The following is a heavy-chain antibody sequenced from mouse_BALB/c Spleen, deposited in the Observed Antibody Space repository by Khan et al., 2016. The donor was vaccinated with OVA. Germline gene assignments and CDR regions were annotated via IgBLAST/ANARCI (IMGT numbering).Heavy chain of an antibody. J-gene: IGHJ2*01. Sequence: VQLQESGAELAKPGASLKLSCKASGYTFTTYWMHWIKQRPGQGLEWIGYINPTSGYTDYNETLKDRATFSADKSTSTLFMQLTSLTSEDSAVYYCTRDRIDYWGQGTTLTVSS. CDR2: INPTSGYT. CDR1: GYTFTTYW. CDR3: TRDRIDY. V-gene: IGHV1-7*01.